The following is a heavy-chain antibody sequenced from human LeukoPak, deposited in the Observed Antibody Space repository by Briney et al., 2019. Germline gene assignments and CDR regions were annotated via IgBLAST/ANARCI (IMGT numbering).Heavy chain of an antibody. D-gene: IGHD2-15*01. Sequence: PGRSLRLSCAASGFTFSSYAMHWVRQAPGKGLEWVAVISYDGSNKYYADSVKGRFTISRDNSKNTLYLQMNSLRAEDTAVYYCAKRRCSAVSCPYYFDSWGQGTLVTVSS. CDR3: AKRRCSAVSCPYYFDS. CDR1: GFTFSSYA. CDR2: ISYDGSNK. J-gene: IGHJ4*02. V-gene: IGHV3-30-3*02.